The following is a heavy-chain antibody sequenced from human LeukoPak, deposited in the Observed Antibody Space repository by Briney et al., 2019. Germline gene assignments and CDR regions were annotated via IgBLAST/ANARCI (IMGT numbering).Heavy chain of an antibody. D-gene: IGHD6-13*01. CDR3: ARGGGQQLDIDY. CDR1: GFTFSSYS. CDR2: ISSSGSTI. J-gene: IGHJ4*02. V-gene: IGHV3-48*04. Sequence: PGGSLRLSCAASGFTFSSYSMNWVRQAPGKGLEWVSYISSSGSTIYYADSVKGRFTISRDNAKNSLYLQMNSLRAEDTAVYYCARGGGQQLDIDYWGQGTLVTVSS.